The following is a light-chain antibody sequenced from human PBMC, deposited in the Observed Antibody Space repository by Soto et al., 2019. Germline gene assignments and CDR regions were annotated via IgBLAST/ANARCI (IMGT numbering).Light chain of an antibody. CDR1: QSVSSSY. J-gene: IGKJ1*01. CDR2: GAS. V-gene: IGKV3-20*01. CDR3: QLYGSSPRT. Sequence: EIVLTQSPGTLSLSPGERATLSCRASQSVSSSYLAWYQQKPGQAPRLLIYGASSRATGIPDRFSGSGSGTDFTLTISRLEPEDFAVYYCQLYGSSPRTFGQGTKVAIK.